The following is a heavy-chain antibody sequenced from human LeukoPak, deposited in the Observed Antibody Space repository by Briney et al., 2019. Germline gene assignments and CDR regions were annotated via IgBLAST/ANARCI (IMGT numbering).Heavy chain of an antibody. J-gene: IGHJ4*02. D-gene: IGHD4-17*01. CDR2: IKEDGSRK. CDR3: ARDSPRLRTHFDY. CDR1: GFTFNNYW. V-gene: IGHV3-7*01. Sequence: GGSLRLSCAASGFTFNNYWMSWVRQAPGKGLEWLANIKEDGSRKYHVDSVEGRFTISRDNAENSLYLQMYGLRAEDTAVYYCARDSPRLRTHFDYWGQGTLVTVSS.